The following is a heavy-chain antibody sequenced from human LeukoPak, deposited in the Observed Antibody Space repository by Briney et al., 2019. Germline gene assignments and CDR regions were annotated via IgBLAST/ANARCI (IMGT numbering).Heavy chain of an antibody. V-gene: IGHV4-34*01. CDR2: INHSGST. J-gene: IGHJ5*02. Sequence: PSETLSLTCAVYGGSFSGYYWSWIRQPPGKGLEWIGEINHSGSTYYNPSLKSRVTISVDTSKNQFSLKLTSVTAADTAVYYCARVFGGPVSRRFDPWGQGTLVTVSS. D-gene: IGHD4-23*01. CDR3: ARVFGGPVSRRFDP. CDR1: GGSFSGYY.